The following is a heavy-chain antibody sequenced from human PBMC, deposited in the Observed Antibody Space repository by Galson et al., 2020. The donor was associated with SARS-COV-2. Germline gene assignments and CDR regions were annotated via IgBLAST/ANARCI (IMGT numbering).Heavy chain of an antibody. CDR1: GFTFSSYA. V-gene: IGHV3-30*04. Sequence: GGSLRLSCAASGFTFSSYAMHWVRQAPGKGLEWVAVISYYGSNKYYADSVKGRFTISRDNSKNTLYLQMNSLRAEDTAVYYCARDRTGYYYYMDVWGKGKMVTVSS. CDR3: ARDRTGYYYYMDV. J-gene: IGHJ6*03. CDR2: ISYYGSNK.